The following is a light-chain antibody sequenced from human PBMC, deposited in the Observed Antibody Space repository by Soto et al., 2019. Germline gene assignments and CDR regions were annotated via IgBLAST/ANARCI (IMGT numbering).Light chain of an antibody. CDR1: QSISSW. CDR2: DAY. Sequence: DIQMTQSPSSLSASVGDRVTITCRASQSISSWLAWYQQKPGKAPKLLIYDAYTLESGVPSRFSSSGSGTEFTLTISSLQPDDSATYYCQQYNSYSPWTCGQGTKVDIK. J-gene: IGKJ1*01. V-gene: IGKV1-5*01. CDR3: QQYNSYSPWT.